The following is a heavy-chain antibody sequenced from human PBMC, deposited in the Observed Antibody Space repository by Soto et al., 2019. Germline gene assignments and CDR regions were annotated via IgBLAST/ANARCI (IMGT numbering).Heavy chain of an antibody. CDR3: ARLRRDWGDAFDL. CDR2: IIPVFDKA. Sequence: QVQLVQSGADVKKPGSSVKVSCKTSGGSFGSSAISWVRQAPAQGLEWMGEIIPVFDKANYAQNFQDRLTITADESTATVFMQLSSLRSDDTAVYFCARLRRDWGDAFDLWGQGTFVTVSS. CDR1: GGSFGSSA. V-gene: IGHV1-69*01. D-gene: IGHD3-16*01. J-gene: IGHJ3*01.